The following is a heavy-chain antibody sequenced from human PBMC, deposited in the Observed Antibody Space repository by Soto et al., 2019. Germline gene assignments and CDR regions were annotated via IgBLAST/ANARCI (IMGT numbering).Heavy chain of an antibody. V-gene: IGHV3-30*18. CDR1: GFTFSSYG. J-gene: IGHJ6*02. CDR2: ISYDGSNK. CDR3: AKYQGDYYYGMDV. Sequence: GGSLRLSCAASGFTFSSYGMHWVRQAPGKGLEWVAVISYDGSNKYYADSVKGRFTISRDNSKNTLYLQMNSLRAEDTAVYYCAKYQGDYYYGMDVWGQGTTVTVSS.